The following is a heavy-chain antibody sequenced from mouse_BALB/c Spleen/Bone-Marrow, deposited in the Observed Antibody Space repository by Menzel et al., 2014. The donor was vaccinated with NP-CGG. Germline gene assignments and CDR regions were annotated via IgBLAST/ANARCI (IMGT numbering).Heavy chain of an antibody. V-gene: IGHV1-80*01. CDR3: ARGGISVDY. CDR2: IYPGDGDT. Sequence: QVTLKVSGAELVRPGSSVKISCESSGYVFSTYWINWVKQRPGQGLEWIGQIYPGDGDTDYNGKFKDKATLTADKSSNTAYMQLSSLTSEDSAVYFCARGGISVDYWGQGTPLTVSS. J-gene: IGHJ2*01. CDR1: GYVFSTYW.